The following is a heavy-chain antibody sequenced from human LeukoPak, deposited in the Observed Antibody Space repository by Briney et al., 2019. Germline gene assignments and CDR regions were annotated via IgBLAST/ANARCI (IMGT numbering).Heavy chain of an antibody. CDR1: GGSISSGSYY. CDR3: ARTIVGATDY. J-gene: IGHJ4*02. D-gene: IGHD1-26*01. V-gene: IGHV4-61*02. CDR2: IYTSGST. Sequence: KPSETLSLTCTVSGGSISSGSYYWSCIRQPAGKGLEWIGRIYTSGSTNYNPSLKSRVTISVDTSKNQFSLKLSSVTAADTAVYYCARTIVGATDYWGQGTLVTVSS.